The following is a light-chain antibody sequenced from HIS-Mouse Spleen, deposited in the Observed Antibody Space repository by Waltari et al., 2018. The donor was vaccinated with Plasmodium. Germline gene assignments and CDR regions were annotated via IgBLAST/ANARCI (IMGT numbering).Light chain of an antibody. CDR3: QQNYNTWT. CDR1: QSISSY. V-gene: IGKV1-39*01. Sequence: DIQMTQSPYSLSASVGDRVTITCRASQSISSYLNWYQQKPGKAPKRLIYAASSLQSGVPSRFSGSGSGTDFTLTISSLQPEDFATYYCQQNYNTWTFGQGTKVEIK. J-gene: IGKJ1*01. CDR2: AAS.